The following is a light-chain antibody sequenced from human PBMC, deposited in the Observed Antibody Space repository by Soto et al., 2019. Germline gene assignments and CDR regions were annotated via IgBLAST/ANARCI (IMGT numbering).Light chain of an antibody. V-gene: IGKV1-27*01. Sequence: DIQMTQSPSSLSASVGDRVTITCRASQGISNYLAWYQQKPGKVPKLLISSASTLQSGAPSRFSGSGLGTDFTPTNSSLQPEDVATYYCQKFNIAPSWTFGQGTKVDIK. CDR1: QGISNY. CDR3: QKFNIAPSWT. CDR2: SAS. J-gene: IGKJ1*01.